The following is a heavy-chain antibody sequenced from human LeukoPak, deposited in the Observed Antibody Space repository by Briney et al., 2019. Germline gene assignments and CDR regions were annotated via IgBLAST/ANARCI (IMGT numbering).Heavy chain of an antibody. CDR1: GGSIRTNY. CDR2: INYSGNT. J-gene: IGHJ4*02. D-gene: IGHD1-26*01. CDR3: ARHGQDTGNFYAHFDY. Sequence: SETLSLTCTVSGGSIRTNYWSWIRQTPGKGLEWIAYINYSGNTNNNPSLKSRVTISVDTPKSQFSLKLSSVTAADTAVYYCARHGQDTGNFYAHFDYWGQGTLVTVSS. V-gene: IGHV4-59*08.